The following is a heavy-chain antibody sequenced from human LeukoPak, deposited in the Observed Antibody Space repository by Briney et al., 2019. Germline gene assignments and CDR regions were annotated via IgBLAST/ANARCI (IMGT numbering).Heavy chain of an antibody. CDR2: MNPNSGNT. J-gene: IGHJ4*02. CDR1: GYTFTGYY. Sequence: ASVKVSCKASGYTFTGYYMHWVRQATGQGLEWMGWMNPNSGNTGYAQKFQGRVTITRNTSISTAYMELSSLRSEDTAVYYCASYKTDYYDSSGYYDYWGQGTLVTVSS. D-gene: IGHD3-22*01. CDR3: ASYKTDYYDSSGYYDY. V-gene: IGHV1-8*03.